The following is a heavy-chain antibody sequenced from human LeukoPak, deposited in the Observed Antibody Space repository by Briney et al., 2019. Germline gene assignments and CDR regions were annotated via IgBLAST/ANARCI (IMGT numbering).Heavy chain of an antibody. D-gene: IGHD2-15*01. J-gene: IGHJ6*02. CDR2: ISGSGGST. CDR1: GFTFSSYA. V-gene: IGHV3-23*01. CDR3: ARVGYCSGGSCFYYYYGMDV. Sequence: GGSLRLSCAASGFTFSSYAMSWVRQAPGKGLEWVSAISGSGGSTYYADSVKGRFTISRDNSKNTLYLQMNSLRAEDTAVYYCARVGYCSGGSCFYYYYGMDVWGQGTTVTVSS.